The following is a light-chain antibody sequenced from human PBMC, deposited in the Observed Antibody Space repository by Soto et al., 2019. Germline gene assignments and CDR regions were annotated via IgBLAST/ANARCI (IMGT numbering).Light chain of an antibody. CDR2: AAS. J-gene: IGKJ1*01. V-gene: IGKV3-15*01. Sequence: EIMMTQSPATLSVCPGERATLSCRASQSVSSNLAWYQHKPGQAPRLLIYAASTRATGIPARFSGSGSGTEFTLTISSLQSEDFAVYYCLQYNNWPWTFGPGTKVEIK. CDR1: QSVSSN. CDR3: LQYNNWPWT.